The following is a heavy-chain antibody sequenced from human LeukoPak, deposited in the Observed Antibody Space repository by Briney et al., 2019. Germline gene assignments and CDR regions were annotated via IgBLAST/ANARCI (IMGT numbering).Heavy chain of an antibody. Sequence: GGSLRLSCAASGFTFSSYSMNWVRQAPGKGLEWVSSISSSSSYIYYADSVKGRFTISRDNAKNSLYLQMNSLRAEDTAVYYCARGLPLSIAAAGPNWFDPWGQGTLVTVSS. CDR3: ARGLPLSIAAAGPNWFDP. CDR1: GFTFSSYS. V-gene: IGHV3-21*01. J-gene: IGHJ5*02. D-gene: IGHD6-13*01. CDR2: ISSSSSYI.